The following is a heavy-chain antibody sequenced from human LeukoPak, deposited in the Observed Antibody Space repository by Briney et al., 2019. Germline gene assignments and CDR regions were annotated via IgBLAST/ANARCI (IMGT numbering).Heavy chain of an antibody. J-gene: IGHJ4*02. CDR2: ISGSGGST. V-gene: IGHV3-23*01. CDR1: GFTFSSYA. Sequence: GGSLRLSCAASGFTFSSYAMSWVRQAPGKGLEWVSAISGSGGSTYYADSVKGRFTSSRDNSKNTLYLQMNSLRAEDTAVYYCAKDNDFWSGYSPLDYWGQGTLVTVSS. D-gene: IGHD3-3*01. CDR3: AKDNDFWSGYSPLDY.